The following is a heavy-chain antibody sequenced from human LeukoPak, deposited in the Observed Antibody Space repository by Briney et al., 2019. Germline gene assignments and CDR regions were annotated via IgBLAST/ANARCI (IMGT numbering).Heavy chain of an antibody. J-gene: IGHJ4*02. V-gene: IGHV4-39*01. Sequence: PSETLSLTCTVSGGSISSSSYYWGWIRQPPGKGLEWIGSIYYSGSTYYNSSLKSRVTISVDTSKNQFSLKLSSVTAADTAVYYCARRRFVTVAGMIDYWGQGTLVTVSS. CDR2: IYYSGST. CDR3: ARRRFVTVAGMIDY. CDR1: GGSISSSSYY. D-gene: IGHD6-19*01.